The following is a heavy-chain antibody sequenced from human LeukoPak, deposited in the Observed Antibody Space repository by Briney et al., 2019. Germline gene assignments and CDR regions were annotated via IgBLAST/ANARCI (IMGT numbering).Heavy chain of an antibody. CDR3: ATGLDLTGYYSPAAFDY. J-gene: IGHJ4*02. CDR2: IIPIFGTA. D-gene: IGHD3-9*01. V-gene: IGHV1-69*06. CDR1: GGTFSSYA. Sequence: ASVKVSCKASGGTFSSYAISWVRQAPGQGLEWMGGIIPIFGTANYAQKFQGRVTMTEDTSTDTAYMELSSLRSEDTAVYYCATGLDLTGYYSPAAFDYWGQGTLVTVSS.